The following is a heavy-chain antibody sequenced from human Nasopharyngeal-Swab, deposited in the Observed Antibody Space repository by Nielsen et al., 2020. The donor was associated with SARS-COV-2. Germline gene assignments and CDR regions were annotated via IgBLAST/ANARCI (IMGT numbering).Heavy chain of an antibody. CDR3: ARDGLDYDFWSAYFMDV. D-gene: IGHD3-3*01. V-gene: IGHV3-21*01. J-gene: IGHJ6*02. CDR2: ISSSSSYI. CDR1: GFTFNNYN. Sequence: GESLKISCAASGFTFNNYNFNWVRQAPGKALEWVSSISSSSSYIYYADSVKGRFTISRDNAKNSLYLQMNSLRAEDTAMYYCARDGLDYDFWSAYFMDVWGQGTTVTVSS.